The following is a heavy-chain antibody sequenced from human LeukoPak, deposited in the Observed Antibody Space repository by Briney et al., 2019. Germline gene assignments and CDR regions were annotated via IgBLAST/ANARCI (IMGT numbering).Heavy chain of an antibody. CDR3: AKDKGFLEWLPDY. D-gene: IGHD3-3*01. Sequence: GRSLRLSCAASGFTFDDYAMHWVRQAPGKGLEWVSGISWNSGSIGYADSVKGRFTISRDNAKNSLYPQMNSLRAEDTALYYCAKDKGFLEWLPDYWGQGTLVTVSS. CDR1: GFTFDDYA. J-gene: IGHJ4*02. V-gene: IGHV3-9*01. CDR2: ISWNSGSI.